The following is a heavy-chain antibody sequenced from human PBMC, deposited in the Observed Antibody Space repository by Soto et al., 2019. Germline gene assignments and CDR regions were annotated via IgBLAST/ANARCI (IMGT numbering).Heavy chain of an antibody. D-gene: IGHD5-12*01. J-gene: IGHJ4*02. CDR2: INAANGNT. V-gene: IGHV1-3*01. CDR3: ARVSLGAIRGEFDY. Sequence: ASVKVSCKTSGFTFATHAIHWVRQAPGQRLEWMGRINAANGNTKNSQNLQGRLSITRDTSATTAYMELSSLRVEDTAVYFCARVSLGAIRGEFDYWGQGTQVTVSS. CDR1: GFTFATHA.